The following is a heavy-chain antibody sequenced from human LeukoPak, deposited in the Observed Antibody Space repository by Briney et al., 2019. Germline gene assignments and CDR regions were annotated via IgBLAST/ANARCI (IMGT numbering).Heavy chain of an antibody. J-gene: IGHJ3*01. CDR2: SSAYNGNT. CDR3: VIRGTTVRGRSPDAFHF. Sequence: ASVKVSCKASGYTFTSYGISWLRQAPGQGLEWMGWSSAYNGNTNYAQKLQGRVTMTTDTSTSTAYMELRSLISDDTAVYYCVIRGTTVRGRSPDAFHFWGQATMVTVSS. CDR1: GYTFTSYG. V-gene: IGHV1-18*01. D-gene: IGHD3-10*01.